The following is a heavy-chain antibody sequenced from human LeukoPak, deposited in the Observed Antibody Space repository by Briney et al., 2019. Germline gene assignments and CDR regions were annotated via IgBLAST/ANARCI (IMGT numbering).Heavy chain of an antibody. CDR1: GFTFSSHA. CDR2: LSGSGDST. Sequence: KSGGSLRLSCAASGFTFSSHAMNWVRQAPGKGLEWVSGLSGSGDSTKYAESVKGRFTISRDNSKNTLYLQMNSLRAEDTAVYYCAKKYMGIWCFDYWGQGTLVTVSS. D-gene: IGHD6-13*01. CDR3: AKKYMGIWCFDY. J-gene: IGHJ4*02. V-gene: IGHV3-23*01.